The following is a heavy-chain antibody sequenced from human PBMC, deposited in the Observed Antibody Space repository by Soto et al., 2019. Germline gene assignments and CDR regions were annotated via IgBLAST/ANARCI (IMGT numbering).Heavy chain of an antibody. CDR2: ISYDGSNK. Sequence: GGSLRLSCAASGFTFSSYGMHWVRQAPDKGLEWVAVISYDGSNKYYADSVKGRFTISRDNSKNTLYLQMNSLRAEDTAVYYCARASMVYAIRDAFDIWGQGTMVTVSS. CDR3: ARASMVYAIRDAFDI. D-gene: IGHD2-8*01. CDR1: GFTFSSYG. J-gene: IGHJ3*02. V-gene: IGHV3-30*03.